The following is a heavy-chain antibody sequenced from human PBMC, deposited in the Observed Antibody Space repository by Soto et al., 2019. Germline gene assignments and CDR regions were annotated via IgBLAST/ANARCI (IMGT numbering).Heavy chain of an antibody. D-gene: IGHD1-20*01. V-gene: IGHV3-23*01. CDR3: ATVHNTSRSFDY. J-gene: IGHJ4*02. CDR2: ISAGGDGT. CDR1: GFSFRSYA. Sequence: HPGGSLRLSCAASGFSFRSYAMGWVRQAPGKGLAWVSSISAGGDGTYYADSVKGRFTISRDNSKNTLYLQMSSLRAEDTAVYYCATVHNTSRSFDYWGQGTPVTVSS.